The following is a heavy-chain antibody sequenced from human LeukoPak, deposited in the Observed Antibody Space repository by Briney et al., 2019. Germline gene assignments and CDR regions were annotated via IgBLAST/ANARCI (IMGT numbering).Heavy chain of an antibody. CDR1: GFTLNAHG. Sequence: GGCLRVSCAASGFTLNAHGMHWVRQAPGKGLGWVTVIWYDGSKKYYADSVKGRFTISRDDSKNMLYLQMNSLRGEDTAVYYCARERNVCSGGNCYSWYYDYWGQGTLVTVSS. CDR3: ARERNVCSGGNCYSWYYDY. V-gene: IGHV3-33*01. CDR2: IWYDGSKK. J-gene: IGHJ4*02. D-gene: IGHD2-15*01.